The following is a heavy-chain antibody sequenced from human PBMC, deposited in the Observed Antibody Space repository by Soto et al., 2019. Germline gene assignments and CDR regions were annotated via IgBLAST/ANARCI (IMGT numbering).Heavy chain of an antibody. CDR1: GFTFPNYY. Sequence: QVQLGQSGAEVKKPGASVKVSCKTSGFTFPNYYINWVRQAPGQGLEVMGWISAYSGNTNYAQNLQGRVTMTTDTSASTAYLELRSLRSDDTAVYFCARGDTYYVNWYFDYWGQGTLVTVSS. D-gene: IGHD1-1*01. CDR3: ARGDTYYVNWYFDY. J-gene: IGHJ4*02. CDR2: ISAYSGNT. V-gene: IGHV1-18*01.